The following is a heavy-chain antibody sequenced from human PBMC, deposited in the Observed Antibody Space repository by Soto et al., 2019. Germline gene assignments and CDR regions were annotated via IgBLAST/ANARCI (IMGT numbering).Heavy chain of an antibody. J-gene: IGHJ6*02. CDR1: GYSFTSYW. D-gene: IGHD6-6*01. CDR3: ARPPSSVSGSSSEGMDV. CDR2: IYPGDSDT. V-gene: IGHV5-51*01. Sequence: PGESLKISCKGSGYSFTSYWIGWVRQMPGKGLEWMGIIYPGDSDTRYSPSFQGQVTISADKSISTAYLQWSSLKASDTAIYYCARPPSSVSGSSSEGMDVWGQGTTVTVSS.